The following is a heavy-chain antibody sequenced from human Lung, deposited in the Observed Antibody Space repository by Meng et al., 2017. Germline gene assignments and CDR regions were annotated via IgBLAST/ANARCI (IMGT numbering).Heavy chain of an antibody. CDR1: GGSFSDYY. CDR2: INHSGST. Sequence: QVKLQLWGEGLLKPSETLPLTCVVSGGSFSDYYWSWIRQPPGKGLEWIGEINHSGSTNYNPSLESRATISVDTSQNNLSLKLSSVTAADSAVYYCARGPTTMAHDFDYWGQGTLVTVSS. D-gene: IGHD4-11*01. J-gene: IGHJ4*02. V-gene: IGHV4-34*01. CDR3: ARGPTTMAHDFDY.